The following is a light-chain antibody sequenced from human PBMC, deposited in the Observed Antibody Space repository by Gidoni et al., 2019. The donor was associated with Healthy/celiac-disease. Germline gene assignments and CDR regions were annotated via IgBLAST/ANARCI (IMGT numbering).Light chain of an antibody. Sequence: DIVMTQSPLSLTVTPGEPASISCRSSQSLLHSNGYNYLDWYLQKPGQSPQLLIYLGSNRASGVPDRFSGSGSGTDFTLKISRVEAEDVGVYYCMQALQTSFTFGPGTKVDI. CDR2: LGS. J-gene: IGKJ3*01. CDR1: QSLLHSNGYNY. CDR3: MQALQTSFT. V-gene: IGKV2-28*01.